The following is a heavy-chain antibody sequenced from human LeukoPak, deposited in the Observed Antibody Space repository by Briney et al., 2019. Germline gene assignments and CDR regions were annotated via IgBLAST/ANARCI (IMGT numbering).Heavy chain of an antibody. J-gene: IGHJ6*02. CDR3: ASYLFGESIEYYCYGMDV. Sequence: GGSLRLSCAASGFTFSSYWMHWVRQAPGKGLVWVSRINSDGSSTSYADSVKGRFTISRDNAKNTLYLQMNSLRAEDTAVYYCASYLFGESIEYYCYGMDVWGQGTTVTVS. D-gene: IGHD3-10*02. CDR1: GFTFSSYW. V-gene: IGHV3-74*01. CDR2: INSDGSST.